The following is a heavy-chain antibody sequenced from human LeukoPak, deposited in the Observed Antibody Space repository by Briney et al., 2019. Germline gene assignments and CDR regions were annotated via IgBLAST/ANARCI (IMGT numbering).Heavy chain of an antibody. V-gene: IGHV3-7*01. D-gene: IGHD6-19*01. J-gene: IGHJ4*02. Sequence: GGSLRLSCAASGFTFSSYWMSWVRQAPGKGLEWVANIKQDGSEKYYVDSVKGRFTISRDNAKNSLYLQMNSLRAEDTAVYYCARDSSGWCGHPKNEDYWGQGTLVTVSS. CDR2: IKQDGSEK. CDR1: GFTFSSYW. CDR3: ARDSSGWCGHPKNEDY.